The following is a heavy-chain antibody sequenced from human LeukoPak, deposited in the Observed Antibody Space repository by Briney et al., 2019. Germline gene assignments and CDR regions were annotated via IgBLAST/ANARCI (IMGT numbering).Heavy chain of an antibody. D-gene: IGHD6-19*01. Sequence: GGSLRLSCAASGFTFSSYSMNWVRQAPGKGLEWVSYISSSSSTIYYADSVKGRFTISRDNAKNSLYLQMNSLRAEDTAVYYCARVKSSGWPSGAFDIWGQGTMVTVSS. CDR3: ARVKSSGWPSGAFDI. CDR2: ISSSSSTI. J-gene: IGHJ3*02. V-gene: IGHV3-48*04. CDR1: GFTFSSYS.